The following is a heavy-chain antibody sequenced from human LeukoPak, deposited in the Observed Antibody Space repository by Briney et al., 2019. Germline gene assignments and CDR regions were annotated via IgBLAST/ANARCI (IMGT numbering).Heavy chain of an antibody. V-gene: IGHV4-39*07. D-gene: IGHD3-16*02. J-gene: IGHJ4*02. Sequence: PSETLSLTCTVSGGSISSSSYYWGWIRQPPGKGLEWIGSIYYSGSTYYNPSLKSRVTISVDTSKNQFSLKVSSVTAADTAVYYCARDSANYVWGSYLDYWGQGTLVTVSS. CDR3: ARDSANYVWGSYLDY. CDR2: IYYSGST. CDR1: GGSISSSSYY.